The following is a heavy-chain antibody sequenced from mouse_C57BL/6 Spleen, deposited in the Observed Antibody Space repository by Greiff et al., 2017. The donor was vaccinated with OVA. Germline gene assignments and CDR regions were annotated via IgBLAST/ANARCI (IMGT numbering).Heavy chain of an antibody. CDR2: IWSGGST. CDR3: ARVITTVVATDYYAMDY. J-gene: IGHJ4*01. CDR1: GFSLTSYG. V-gene: IGHV2-2*01. Sequence: VQLQQSGPGLVQPSQSLSITCPVSGFSLTSYGVHWVRQSPGKGLEWLGVIWSGGSTDYNAAFISRLSLSTYNSNSQVCCKMNRQQADDTAIYYCARVITTVVATDYYAMDYWGQGTSVTVSS. D-gene: IGHD1-1*01.